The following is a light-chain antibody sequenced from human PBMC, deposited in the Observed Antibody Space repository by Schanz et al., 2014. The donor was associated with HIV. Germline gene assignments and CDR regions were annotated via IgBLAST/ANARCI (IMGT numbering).Light chain of an antibody. Sequence: DIQMTQSPSTLSTSVGDTVTITCRASQSINRWLAWYQQKPGRAPKLLISEASSLETGVPSRFSGSGSGTEFTLTIYSLQPDDFAAYYCQQYNDSAGTFGRGPKLEFK. CDR2: EAS. V-gene: IGKV1-5*03. CDR1: QSINRW. CDR3: QQYNDSAGT. J-gene: IGKJ2*01.